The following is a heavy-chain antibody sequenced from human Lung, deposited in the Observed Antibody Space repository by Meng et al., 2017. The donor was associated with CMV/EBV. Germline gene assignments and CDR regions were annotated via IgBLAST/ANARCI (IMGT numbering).Heavy chain of an antibody. J-gene: IGHJ4*02. CDR3: ASDRIAAAGTHDY. D-gene: IGHD6-13*01. V-gene: IGHV4-34*01. CDR2: INHSGST. Sequence: ESLKISCAVYGGSFSGYYWSWIRQPPGKGLEWIGEINHSGSTYYNPSLKSRVIISVDTSKNQFSLKLSSVTAADTAVYYCASDRIAAAGTHDYWGQGTLVTVSS. CDR1: GGSFSGYY.